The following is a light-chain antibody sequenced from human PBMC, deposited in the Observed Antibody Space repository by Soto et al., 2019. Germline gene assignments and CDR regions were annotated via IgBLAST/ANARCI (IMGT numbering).Light chain of an antibody. CDR2: GAS. CDR1: QSVSSSY. V-gene: IGKV3-20*01. Sequence: EIVLTQSPGTLSLSPGERATLSCRASQSVSSSYLAWYQQKPGQAPRLLIYGASSRATGIPDRFSGSGCGTDFTLSISRLEPEDCAVYYCQQYGSSPPGTFGQGIKLEIK. J-gene: IGKJ2*02. CDR3: QQYGSSPPGT.